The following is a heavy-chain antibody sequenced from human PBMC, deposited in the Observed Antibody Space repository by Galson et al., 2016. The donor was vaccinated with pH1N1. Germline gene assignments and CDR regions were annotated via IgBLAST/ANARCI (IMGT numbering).Heavy chain of an antibody. CDR1: GFTFNKYA. CDR2: ISGSGRDT. Sequence: SLRLSCAASGFTFNKYAMTWVRQAPGKGLEWVSAISGSGRDTYYEDSVKGRFTISRDNSKDKVYLQMNSLTVEDTAIYYCAKVPRRGLNAYGVYYWGQGTLVTVSS. CDR3: AKVPRRGLNAYGVYY. D-gene: IGHD3-10*01. J-gene: IGHJ4*02. V-gene: IGHV3-23*01.